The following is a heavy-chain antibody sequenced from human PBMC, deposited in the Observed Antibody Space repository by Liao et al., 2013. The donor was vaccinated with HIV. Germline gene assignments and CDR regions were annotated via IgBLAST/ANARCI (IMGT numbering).Heavy chain of an antibody. CDR3: AREWATVTKWDWYFDL. Sequence: QVQLQESGPGLVKPSQTLSLTCTVSGGSIGSGSYYWSWIRQPAGKGLEWIGRIYTSGSTKYNPSLKSRVTISIDTSKNQFSLRLSSVTAADTALYYCAREWATVTKWDWYFDLWGLAPWSLSP. V-gene: IGHV4-61*02. D-gene: IGHD4-17*01. CDR1: GGSIGSGSYY. CDR2: IYTSGST. J-gene: IGHJ2*01.